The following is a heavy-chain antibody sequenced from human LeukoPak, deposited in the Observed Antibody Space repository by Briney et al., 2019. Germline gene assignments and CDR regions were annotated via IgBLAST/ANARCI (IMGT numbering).Heavy chain of an antibody. D-gene: IGHD2-15*01. CDR2: IRSKAYGGTT. CDR1: GFTFGDSA. Sequence: PGGSLRLSCTASGFTFGDSAMSWVRQAPGKGLEWVCFIRSKAYGGTTEYAASVKGRFTISRDDSKSIAYLQMNSLKTEDTAVYYCTRGYSLDYWGQGTLVTVSS. V-gene: IGHV3-49*04. CDR3: TRGYSLDY. J-gene: IGHJ4*02.